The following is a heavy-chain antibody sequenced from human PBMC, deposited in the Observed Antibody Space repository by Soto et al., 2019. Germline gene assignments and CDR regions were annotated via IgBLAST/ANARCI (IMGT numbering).Heavy chain of an antibody. J-gene: IGHJ4*02. CDR3: ARDLRPQHYYFDS. D-gene: IGHD1-1*01. CDR2: INPNTGGT. CDR1: GYTFTGYY. V-gene: IGHV1-2*04. Sequence: ASVKVSCKASGYTFTGYYIHWVRQAPGQGLEWMGWINPNTGGTSYAQKFQGWVTMTRDTSISTAYMDLNSLKSDDTAVYYCARDLRPQHYYFDSWGQGTLVTVSS.